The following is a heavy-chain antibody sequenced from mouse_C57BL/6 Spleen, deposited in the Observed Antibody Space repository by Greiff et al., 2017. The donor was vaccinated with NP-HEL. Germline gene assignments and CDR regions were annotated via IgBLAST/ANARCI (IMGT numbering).Heavy chain of an antibody. J-gene: IGHJ2*01. V-gene: IGHV1-80*01. CDR2: IYPGDGDT. CDR1: GYAFSSYW. Sequence: QVQLQQSGAELVKPGASVKISCKASGYAFSSYWMNWVKQRPGKGLEWIGQIYPGDGDTNYNGKFKGKATLTADKSSSTAYMQLSSLTSEDAAVYCCARDYGSSYKDYWGQGTTLTVSS. D-gene: IGHD1-1*01. CDR3: ARDYGSSYKDY.